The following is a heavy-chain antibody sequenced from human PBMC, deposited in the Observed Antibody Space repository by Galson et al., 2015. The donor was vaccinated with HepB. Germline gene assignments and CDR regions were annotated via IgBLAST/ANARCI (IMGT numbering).Heavy chain of an antibody. Sequence: SEKVSCKASGYTFTSYGISWVRQAPGQGLEWMGWINPYNGNTNYAQKLQGRVTMTTDTSTSTVYMELRSLRSDDTAVYYCARVGWLQPLFDYWGQGTLVTVSS. CDR2: INPYNGNT. CDR1: GYTFTSYG. V-gene: IGHV1-18*01. CDR3: ARVGWLQPLFDY. J-gene: IGHJ4*02. D-gene: IGHD5-24*01.